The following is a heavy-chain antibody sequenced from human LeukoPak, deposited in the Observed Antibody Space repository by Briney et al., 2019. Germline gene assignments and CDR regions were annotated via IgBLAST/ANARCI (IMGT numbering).Heavy chain of an antibody. CDR1: GGSISSYY. V-gene: IGHV4-59*12. CDR2: IYYSGST. CDR3: ARLALGNSRPWYSDL. J-gene: IGHJ2*01. D-gene: IGHD4-23*01. Sequence: SETLSLTCTVSGGSISSYYWSWIRQPPGKGLEWIGYIYYSGSTNYNPSLKSRVTISVDTSKNQFSLKLSSVTAADTAVYYCARLALGNSRPWYSDLWGRGTLVTVSS.